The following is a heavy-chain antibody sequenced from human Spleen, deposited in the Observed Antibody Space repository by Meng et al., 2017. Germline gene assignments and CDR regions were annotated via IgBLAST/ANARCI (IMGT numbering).Heavy chain of an antibody. D-gene: IGHD2-2*02. Sequence: QVQLQESGPRLVRPSQTLSLTCPVSGASISSAVFWIWIRQPPGKDLEWSGYISYSGATHYNPSLKSRLTISVGTAKNQFSLSLSSVTAADTAVYYCARVVGDCASCYKGWFDPWGQGTMVTVSS. J-gene: IGHJ5*02. V-gene: IGHV4-30-4*01. CDR2: ISYSGAT. CDR1: GASISSAVF. CDR3: ARVVGDCASCYKGWFDP.